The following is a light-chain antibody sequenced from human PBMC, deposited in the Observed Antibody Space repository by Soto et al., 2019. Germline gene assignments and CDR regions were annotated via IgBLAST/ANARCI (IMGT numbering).Light chain of an antibody. CDR3: QQYGISSRT. CDR1: QTISSSY. V-gene: IGKV3-20*01. J-gene: IGKJ2*02. Sequence: EVVMTQSTGTLSLSPGERATLSCRASQTISSSYLAWYQQRPGQAPRLLIYGASSRATGVPDGFSGSGCGTYFTLTISRLEPEDFAVNYCQQYGISSRTFGQGTKLEIK. CDR2: GAS.